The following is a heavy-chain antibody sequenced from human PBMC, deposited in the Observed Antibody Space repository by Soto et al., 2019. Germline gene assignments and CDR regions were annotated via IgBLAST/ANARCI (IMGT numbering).Heavy chain of an antibody. CDR2: IYYSGST. CDR1: GGSISSYY. J-gene: IGHJ4*03. D-gene: IGHD5-18*01. Sequence: QVQLQESGPGLVKPSETLSLTCTVSGGSISSYYWSWIRQPPGKGLEWIGYIYYSGSTNYNPSLKKRVTISVNPAKDPFPLELSSGTAADTAGYYCSRLSLIQLGYYLDHWGQGTLVTVSS. CDR3: SRLSLIQLGYYLDH. V-gene: IGHV4-59*08.